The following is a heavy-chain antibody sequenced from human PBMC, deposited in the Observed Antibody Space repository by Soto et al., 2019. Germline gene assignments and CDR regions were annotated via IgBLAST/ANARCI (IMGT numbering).Heavy chain of an antibody. V-gene: IGHV1-8*02. CDR1: GYDFTDYD. CDR3: GRDPSPSAPARGTPYYFAMDV. CDR2: MNHINGDT. Sequence: ASVKVSCMACGYDFTDYDINLVRQASGQGLEWMGWMNHINGDTDSARSFQERVSRSRNTATGTAYFKMTSLKSDDSAVYYSGRDPSPSAPARGTPYYFAMDVWGQGTTVTVSS. J-gene: IGHJ6*02. D-gene: IGHD2-2*01.